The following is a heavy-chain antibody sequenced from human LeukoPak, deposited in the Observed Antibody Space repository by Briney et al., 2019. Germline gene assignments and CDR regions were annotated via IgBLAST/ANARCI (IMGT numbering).Heavy chain of an antibody. J-gene: IGHJ3*02. CDR2: ISAYNGNT. Sequence: ASVKVSCKASGYTFTSYGISWVRQAPGQGLEWMGWISAYNGNTNYAQKFQERVTITRDMSTSTAYMELSSLRSEDTAVYYCAAAPPNWDDRGFHAFDIWGQGTMVTVSS. CDR3: AAAPPNWDDRGFHAFDI. V-gene: IGHV1-18*01. D-gene: IGHD1-1*01. CDR1: GYTFTSYG.